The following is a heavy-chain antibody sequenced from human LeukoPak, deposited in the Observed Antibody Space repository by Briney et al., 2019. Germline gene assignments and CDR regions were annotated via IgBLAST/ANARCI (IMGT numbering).Heavy chain of an antibody. D-gene: IGHD2-21*01. J-gene: IGHJ4*02. V-gene: IGHV3-74*01. CDR3: ARDVVVGPKSRTLDY. CDR1: GFTFSSYW. Sequence: GGSLRLSCAASGFTFSSYWMYWVRQAPGKGRVWVSRINSDGSGALYAGSVKGRFTISRDNAKNTLYLQMTSLRAHDTAVYFCARDVVVGPKSRTLDYWGQGALVTVSS. CDR2: INSDGSGA.